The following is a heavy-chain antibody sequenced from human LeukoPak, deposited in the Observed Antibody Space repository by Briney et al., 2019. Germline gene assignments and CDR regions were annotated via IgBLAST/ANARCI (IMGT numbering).Heavy chain of an antibody. CDR1: GGSISSYY. J-gene: IGHJ4*02. D-gene: IGHD3-22*01. CDR2: IYYSGST. Sequence: SETLSLTCTVSGGSISSYYWSWIRQPPGKGLEWIGYIYYSGSTNYNPSLKSRVTISVDTSKNQFSLKLSSVTAADTAVYYCARAKSFDSRFDYWGQGTLVTVSS. V-gene: IGHV4-59*01. CDR3: ARAKSFDSRFDY.